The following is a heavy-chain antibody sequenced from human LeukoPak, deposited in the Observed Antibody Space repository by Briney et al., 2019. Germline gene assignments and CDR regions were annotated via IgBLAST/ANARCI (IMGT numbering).Heavy chain of an antibody. CDR3: AKSPYPPLRLGELSLRAPSPPDY. D-gene: IGHD3-16*02. CDR1: GFTFSSYG. Sequence: PGRSLILSCAASGFTFSSYGMHWVRQAPGKGLEWVAFIRYDGSNKYYADSVKGRFTISRDNSKNTLYLQMNSLRAEDTAVYYCAKSPYPPLRLGELSLRAPSPPDYWGQGTLVTVSS. CDR2: IRYDGSNK. V-gene: IGHV3-30*02. J-gene: IGHJ4*02.